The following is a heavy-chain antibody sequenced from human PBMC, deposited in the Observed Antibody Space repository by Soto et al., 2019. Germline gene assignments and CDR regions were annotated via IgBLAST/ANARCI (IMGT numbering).Heavy chain of an antibody. CDR1: GFTFGDYA. J-gene: IGHJ4*02. Sequence: GGSLRLSCASSGFTFGDYAMHGVRQAPGMDLEWVSGISWNSGSIGYADTVKGRFTISRDNAKNSLYLQMNSLRAEDTALYYCAKGMGIAVAGDFDYWGQGTLVTVSS. D-gene: IGHD6-19*01. V-gene: IGHV3-9*01. CDR2: ISWNSGSI. CDR3: AKGMGIAVAGDFDY.